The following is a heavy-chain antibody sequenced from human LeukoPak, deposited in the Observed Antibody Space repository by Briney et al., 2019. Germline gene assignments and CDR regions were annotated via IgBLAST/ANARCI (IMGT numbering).Heavy chain of an antibody. CDR2: ISSSSSYI. J-gene: IGHJ4*02. Sequence: GGSLRLSCAASGFTFSSYSMNWVRQAPGKGLEWVSSISSSSSYIYYADSVKGRFTISRDNAKNSLYLQMNSLRAEDTAMYYCASGQQLVPYYFDYWGQGTLVTVSS. CDR1: GFTFSSYS. V-gene: IGHV3-21*01. CDR3: ASGQQLVPYYFDY. D-gene: IGHD6-13*01.